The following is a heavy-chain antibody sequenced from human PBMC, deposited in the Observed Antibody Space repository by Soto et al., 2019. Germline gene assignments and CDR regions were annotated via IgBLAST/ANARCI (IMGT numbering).Heavy chain of an antibody. J-gene: IGHJ3*02. CDR2: FDPEDGET. CDR1: GYTLTELS. CDR3: ATDLQIRTQCGRCYSVSAFDI. Sequence: ASVKVSCKVSGYTLTELSMHWVRQAPGKGLEWMGGFDPEDGETIYAQKFQGRVTMTEDTSTDTAYMELSSLRSEDTAVYYCATDLQIRTQCGRCYSVSAFDIWGQGTMVTVSS. V-gene: IGHV1-24*01. D-gene: IGHD2-15*01.